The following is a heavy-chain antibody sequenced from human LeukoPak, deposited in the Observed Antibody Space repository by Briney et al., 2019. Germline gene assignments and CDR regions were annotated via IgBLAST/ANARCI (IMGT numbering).Heavy chain of an antibody. V-gene: IGHV1-2*02. D-gene: IGHD7-27*01. Sequence: ASVKVSCKASRYTFTDYYMHRVRQAPGQGLEWMGWINPKSGETRYEQNFQGRVTMTRDTSITTAYMELSRLRSDDTAVYYCAREAGDNTYNVWGQGRMVTVSS. CDR3: AREAGDNTYNV. CDR2: INPKSGET. J-gene: IGHJ3*01. CDR1: RYTFTDYY.